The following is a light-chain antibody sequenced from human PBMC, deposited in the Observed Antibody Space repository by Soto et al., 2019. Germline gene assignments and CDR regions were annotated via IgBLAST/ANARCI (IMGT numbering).Light chain of an antibody. CDR2: GAS. CDR3: QQYGNSPIT. J-gene: IGKJ5*01. Sequence: EIVLTQSPGTLSLSPGDRATLSCRASQSVTSSYLAWYQQKPGQAPRLLIYGASSRATGIPDRFSGSGSGTDFTLTISRLEPEDFAVYYCQQYGNSPITFGQGTRREIK. V-gene: IGKV3-20*01. CDR1: QSVTSSY.